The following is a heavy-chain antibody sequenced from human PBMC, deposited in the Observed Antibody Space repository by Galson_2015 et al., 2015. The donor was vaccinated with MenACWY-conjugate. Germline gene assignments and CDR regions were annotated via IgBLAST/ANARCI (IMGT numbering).Heavy chain of an antibody. Sequence: GWVRQMPGRGLEWMGIIYPGDSDTRYSPSFQGQVTISADKSISTAYLQWSSLKASDTAMYYCANYRGRVRGANHNWFDPWGQGTLVTVSS. J-gene: IGHJ5*02. D-gene: IGHD3-10*01. CDR2: IYPGDSDT. V-gene: IGHV5-51*01. CDR3: ANYRGRVRGANHNWFDP.